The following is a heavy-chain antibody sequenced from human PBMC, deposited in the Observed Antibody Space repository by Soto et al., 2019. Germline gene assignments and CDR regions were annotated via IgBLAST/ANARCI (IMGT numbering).Heavy chain of an antibody. Sequence: ASVKVSCKASGYTFTSYDINWVRQATGQGLEWMGWMNPNSGNTGYAQKFQGRVTMTRNTSISTAYMELSSLRSEDTAVYYCARGPKGYVWSGYYKRPLDDWGKGTLVPVSS. CDR1: GYTFTSYD. J-gene: IGHJ4*02. CDR2: MNPNSGNT. CDR3: ARGPKGYVWSGYYKRPLDD. V-gene: IGHV1-8*01. D-gene: IGHD3-3*01.